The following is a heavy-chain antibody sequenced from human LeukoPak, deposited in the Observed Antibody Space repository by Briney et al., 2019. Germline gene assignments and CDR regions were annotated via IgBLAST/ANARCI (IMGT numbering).Heavy chain of an antibody. Sequence: GGSLRLSCAASGFIFSGYPLHWVRQAPGKGLEWVSYISSSGSTIYYADSVKGRFTISRDNAKNSLYLQMNSLRAEDTAVYYCARTSSGWYVRDQDYFDYWGQGTLVTVSS. CDR1: GFIFSGYP. CDR3: ARTSSGWYVRDQDYFDY. D-gene: IGHD6-19*01. CDR2: ISSSGSTI. J-gene: IGHJ4*01. V-gene: IGHV3-48*03.